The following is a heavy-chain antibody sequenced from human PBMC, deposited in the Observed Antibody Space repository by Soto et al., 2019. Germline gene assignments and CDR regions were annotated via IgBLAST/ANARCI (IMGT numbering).Heavy chain of an antibody. CDR1: GFTFSDYY. D-gene: IGHD3-22*01. CDR2: ISSSSSYT. V-gene: IGHV3-11*05. Sequence: QVQLVESGGGLVKPGGSLRLSCAASGFTFSDYYMSWIRQAPGKGLEWVSYISSSSSYTNYADSVKGRFTISSDNAKNSLYLQMNSERAEDTAVYYCARDSNYYASIDQLGRAFDIWGQGTMVTVSS. J-gene: IGHJ3*02. CDR3: ARDSNYYASIDQLGRAFDI.